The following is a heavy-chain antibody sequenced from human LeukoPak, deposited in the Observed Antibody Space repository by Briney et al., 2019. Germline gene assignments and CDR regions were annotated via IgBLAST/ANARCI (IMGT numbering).Heavy chain of an antibody. V-gene: IGHV1-18*01. CDR3: ASGGVYYDSSGYSFDY. Sequence: GASVKVSCKASGYTFTSYGISWVRQAPGQGLEWMGWISAFNGNTNYAQKLQGRVTMTTDTSTSTAYMELRSLRSEDTAVYYCASGGVYYDSSGYSFDYWGQGTLVTVSS. J-gene: IGHJ4*02. CDR2: ISAFNGNT. CDR1: GYTFTSYG. D-gene: IGHD3-22*01.